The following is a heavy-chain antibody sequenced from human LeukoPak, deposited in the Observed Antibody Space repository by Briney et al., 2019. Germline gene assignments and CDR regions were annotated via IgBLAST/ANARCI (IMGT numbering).Heavy chain of an antibody. CDR3: ARRSNPPGRIDH. CDR2: IYNSGST. V-gene: IGHV3-66*04. CDR1: GFTFSSYW. Sequence: PGRSLRLSCAASGFTFSSYWMHWVRQAPGKGLEWVAAIYNSGSTYYADSVKGRFTISRDNSKNTMYLQMNSLKGEDTAVYYCARRSNPPGRIDHWGQGTLVTVSS. D-gene: IGHD1-14*01. J-gene: IGHJ4*02.